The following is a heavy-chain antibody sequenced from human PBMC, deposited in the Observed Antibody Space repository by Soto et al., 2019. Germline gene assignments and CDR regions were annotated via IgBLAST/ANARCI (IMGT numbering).Heavy chain of an antibody. CDR2: ISGNGGDT. CDR3: AKGLNIPFDP. Sequence: EVQLLESGGGLVQPGGSLRLSCADSGFTFNSYAMSCVRQAPGKGLEWVSSISGNGGDTYYADSVKGRFTVSRDNSKNTLYLQMNSVRAEDTAIYYCAKGLNIPFDPWGQGTLVTVSS. D-gene: IGHD2-21*01. CDR1: GFTFNSYA. J-gene: IGHJ5*02. V-gene: IGHV3-23*01.